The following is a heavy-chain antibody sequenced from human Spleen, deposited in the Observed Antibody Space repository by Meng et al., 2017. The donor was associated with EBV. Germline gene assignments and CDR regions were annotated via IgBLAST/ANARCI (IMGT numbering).Heavy chain of an antibody. CDR1: GDSVSRNNIA. CDR3: ARSSIYGDYGFDY. D-gene: IGHD4-17*01. V-gene: IGHV6-1*01. Sequence: QEQLQQSGPGLVKASQTLSPTCAISGDSVSRNNIAWNWIRQSSSRGLEWLGRTYYRSKWYNDYAVSVKSRITINPDSSKNQFSLQLNSVTPEDTAVYYCARSSIYGDYGFDYWGQGTLVTVSS. CDR2: TYYRSKWYN. J-gene: IGHJ4*02.